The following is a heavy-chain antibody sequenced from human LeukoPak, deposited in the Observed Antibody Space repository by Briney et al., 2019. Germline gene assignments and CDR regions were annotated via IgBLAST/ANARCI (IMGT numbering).Heavy chain of an antibody. D-gene: IGHD3-9*01. Sequence: GGSLRLSCAASGFTFSSYAMSWARQAPGKGLEWVSAISGSGGSTYYADSVKGRFTISRDNSKNTLYLQMNSLRAEDTAVYYCAKGDYVLRYLGVDYWGQGTLVTVSS. V-gene: IGHV3-23*01. CDR1: GFTFSSYA. CDR3: AKGDYVLRYLGVDY. CDR2: ISGSGGST. J-gene: IGHJ4*02.